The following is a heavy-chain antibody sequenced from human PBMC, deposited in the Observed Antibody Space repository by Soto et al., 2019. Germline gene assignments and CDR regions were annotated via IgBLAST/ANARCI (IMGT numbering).Heavy chain of an antibody. V-gene: IGHV4-4*07. CDR2: IYTSGST. CDR1: GGSISGYY. J-gene: IGHJ5*02. D-gene: IGHD1-26*01. Sequence: SEPLSLTYTVSGGSISGYYWSWIRQPAGKGLEWIGRIYTSGSTNYNPSLKSRVTMSVDTSKNQFSLKLSSVTAADTAVYYCARVRWELIGNCFYPWGQGTRVSVYS. CDR3: ARVRWELIGNCFYP.